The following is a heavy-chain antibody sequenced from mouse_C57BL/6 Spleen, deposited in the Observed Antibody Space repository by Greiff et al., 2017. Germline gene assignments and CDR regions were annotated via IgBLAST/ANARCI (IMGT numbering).Heavy chain of an antibody. CDR1: GFTFSDYY. CDR3: ARGGYYGGSWLDD. D-gene: IGHD1-1*01. V-gene: IGHV5-16*01. Sequence: EVQRVESEGGLVQPGSSLKLSCTASGFTFSDYYMAWVRQAPDKGLEWVANINIGGSSTYYLDFVKSRFIISRDNAKNILYLQMSSLKSEDTATYYCARGGYYGGSWLDDGGQVTSVTVAS. J-gene: IGHJ4*01. CDR2: INIGGSST.